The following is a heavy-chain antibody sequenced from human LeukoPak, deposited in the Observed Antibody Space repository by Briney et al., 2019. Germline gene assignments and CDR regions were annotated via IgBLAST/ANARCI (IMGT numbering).Heavy chain of an antibody. V-gene: IGHV3-9*01. CDR3: AKGLDYGGNSNFDY. CDR1: GFTFDDYA. CDR2: ISWNSGSI. D-gene: IGHD4-17*01. J-gene: IGHJ4*02. Sequence: GRSLRLSCAASGFTFDDYAMHWVRQAPGKGLEWVSGISWNSGSIGYADSVKGRFTISRDNAKNSLYLQMNSLRAEDTALYYCAKGLDYGGNSNFDYRGQGTLVTVSS.